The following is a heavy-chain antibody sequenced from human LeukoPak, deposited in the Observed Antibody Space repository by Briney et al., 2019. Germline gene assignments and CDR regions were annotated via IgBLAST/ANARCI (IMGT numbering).Heavy chain of an antibody. D-gene: IGHD4-17*01. CDR2: IIPILGIA. Sequence: ASVKVSCKASGGTFSSYAISWVRQAPGQGLEWMGRIIPILGIANYAQKFQGRVTITADKSTSTAYMELSSLRSEDTAVYSCASDYGDYSGFHDYWGQGTLVTVSS. CDR3: ASDYGDYSGFHDY. V-gene: IGHV1-69*04. CDR1: GGTFSSYA. J-gene: IGHJ4*02.